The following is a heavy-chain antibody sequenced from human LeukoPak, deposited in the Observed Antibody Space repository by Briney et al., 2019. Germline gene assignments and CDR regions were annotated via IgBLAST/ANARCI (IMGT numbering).Heavy chain of an antibody. Sequence: ASVKVSCKASGYTFTGYYMHWVRQAPGQGLEWMGLIKPNSGDTNYAQRFQGRVTMTRDTSITTAYMELSSLRSDDTAVYYCVRDRPHNWFDPWGQGTLVTVSS. V-gene: IGHV1-2*02. CDR2: IKPNSGDT. CDR3: VRDRPHNWFDP. J-gene: IGHJ5*02. CDR1: GYTFTGYY.